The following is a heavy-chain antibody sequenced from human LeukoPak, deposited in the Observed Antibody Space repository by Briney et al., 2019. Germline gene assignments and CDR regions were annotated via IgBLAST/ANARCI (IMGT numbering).Heavy chain of an antibody. J-gene: IGHJ6*02. CDR2: INSGVGGNK. Sequence: PGGSLRLSCVGSGFMFASYEMSWVRQALGKGLEWLSYINSGVGGNKQYAASGRGRFPISRANGAKSVYLKMNSLGVEDTAIYYCARDIRPYDIGYGLDVWGQGTTVTVSS. V-gene: IGHV3-48*03. CDR1: GFMFASYE. D-gene: IGHD1-1*01. CDR3: ARDIRPYDIGYGLDV.